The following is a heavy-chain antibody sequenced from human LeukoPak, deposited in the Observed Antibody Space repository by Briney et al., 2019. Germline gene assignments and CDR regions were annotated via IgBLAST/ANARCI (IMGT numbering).Heavy chain of an antibody. Sequence: PGGSLRLSCAASGFTFSSYAMSWVRQAPGKGLEWVSAISGSGGSTYYADSVKGRFTISRDNSKNTLYLQMNSLRAEDTAVYYCANMHGGIVGATRVYWGQGTLVTVSS. CDR1: GFTFSSYA. V-gene: IGHV3-23*01. J-gene: IGHJ4*02. CDR2: ISGSGGST. D-gene: IGHD1-26*01. CDR3: ANMHGGIVGATRVY.